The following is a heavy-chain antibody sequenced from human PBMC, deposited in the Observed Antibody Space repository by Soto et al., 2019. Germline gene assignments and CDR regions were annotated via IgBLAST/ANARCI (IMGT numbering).Heavy chain of an antibody. D-gene: IGHD3-10*02. V-gene: IGHV4-34*01. CDR3: ARGARSTFYVAISSGTRNYFDF. Sequence: LQTMSQTRAVCGGCLCGFFSCCFRKPPGQGLAWRGDITHSGGTNYNPSLKSRVTLSVDTSENHFSLRLRSVTAADTAVYYCARGARSTFYVAISSGTRNYFDFWGLGTLVTVSS. CDR1: GGCLCGFF. J-gene: IGHJ4*02. CDR2: ITHSGGT.